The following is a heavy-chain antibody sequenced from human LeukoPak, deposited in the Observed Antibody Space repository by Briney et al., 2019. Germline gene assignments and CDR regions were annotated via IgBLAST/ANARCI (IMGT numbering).Heavy chain of an antibody. CDR3: AKFGFWSGYYKDYFDH. Sequence: GGSLRLSCAASGFTFSSYAMSWVRQAPGKGLEWVSAISGSGGSTYYADSVKGRFTISRDNSKNTLYLQMNSLRAEDTAVYYCAKFGFWSGYYKDYFDHWGQGTLVTVSS. D-gene: IGHD3-3*01. J-gene: IGHJ4*02. CDR2: ISGSGGST. V-gene: IGHV3-23*01. CDR1: GFTFSSYA.